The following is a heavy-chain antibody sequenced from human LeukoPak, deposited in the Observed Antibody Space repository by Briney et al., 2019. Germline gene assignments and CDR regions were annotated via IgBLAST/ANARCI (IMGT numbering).Heavy chain of an antibody. J-gene: IGHJ4*02. CDR1: GFTFSSYE. CDR2: ISSSGSTI. Sequence: GGSLRLSCAASGFTFSSYEMNWVRQAPGKGLEWVSYISSSGSTIYYADSVKGRFIISRDNAKNSLYLQMNSLRAEDTAVYYCARVRGAGYYGSGLDYWGQGTLVTVSS. CDR3: ARVRGAGYYGSGLDY. V-gene: IGHV3-48*03. D-gene: IGHD3-10*01.